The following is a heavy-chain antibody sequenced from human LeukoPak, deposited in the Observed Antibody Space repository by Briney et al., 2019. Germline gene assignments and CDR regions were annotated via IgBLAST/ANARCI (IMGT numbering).Heavy chain of an antibody. Sequence: PSETLSLTCAVYGGSFSGYYWSWIRQPPGKGLEWIGEINHSGSTNYNPSLKSRVTISVDTSKNQFSLKLSSVTAADTAVYYCARSSSYDTMDVWSQGTPVTVSS. V-gene: IGHV4-34*01. D-gene: IGHD3-22*01. CDR2: INHSGST. CDR3: ARSSSYDTMDV. J-gene: IGHJ6*02. CDR1: GGSFSGYY.